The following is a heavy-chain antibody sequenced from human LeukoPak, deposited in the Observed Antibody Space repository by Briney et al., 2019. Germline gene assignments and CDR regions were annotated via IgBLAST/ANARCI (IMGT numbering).Heavy chain of an antibody. D-gene: IGHD5-24*01. CDR2: IYSGGST. Sequence: GGSLRLTCAASGFTVSSNYMSWVRQAPGKGLEWVSVIYSGGSTYYADSVKGRFTISRDNSKNTLYLQMNSLRAEDTAVYYCARGVGGPRDGYNYRYWGQGTLVTVSS. V-gene: IGHV3-66*01. CDR1: GFTVSSNY. CDR3: ARGVGGPRDGYNYRY. J-gene: IGHJ4*02.